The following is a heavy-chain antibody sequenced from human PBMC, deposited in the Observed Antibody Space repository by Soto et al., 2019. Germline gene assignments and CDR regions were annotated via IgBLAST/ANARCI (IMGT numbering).Heavy chain of an antibody. D-gene: IGHD3-10*01. V-gene: IGHV1-46*01. CDR3: AILPLWCGELYPYYYGMDV. Sequence: ASVKVSCKASGYTFTSYYMHWVRQAPGQGLEWMGIINPSGGSTSYAQKFQGRVTMTRDTSTSTVYMELSSLRSEDTAVYYCAILPLWCGELYPYYYGMDVWGQGTTVTVSS. CDR1: GYTFTSYY. CDR2: INPSGGST. J-gene: IGHJ6*02.